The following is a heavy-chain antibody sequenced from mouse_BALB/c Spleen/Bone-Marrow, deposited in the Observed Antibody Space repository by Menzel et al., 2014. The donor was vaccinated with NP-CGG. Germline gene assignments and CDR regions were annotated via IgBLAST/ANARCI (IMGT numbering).Heavy chain of an antibody. V-gene: IGHV1-80*01. CDR3: AREDGSSPFAY. Sequence: VQRVESGAELVRPGSSVKISCKASGYAFSSYWMNWVKRRPGQGLEWIGQIYPGDGDTNYNGKFRGKATLTADKSSSTAYMQLSSLTSEDSAVYFCAREDGSSPFAYWGQGTLVTVSA. J-gene: IGHJ3*01. CDR2: IYPGDGDT. D-gene: IGHD1-1*01. CDR1: GYAFSSYW.